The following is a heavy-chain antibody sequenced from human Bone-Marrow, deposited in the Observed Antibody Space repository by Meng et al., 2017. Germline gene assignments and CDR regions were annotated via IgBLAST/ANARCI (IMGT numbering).Heavy chain of an antibody. CDR1: GFTFSSYE. D-gene: IGHD3-10*01. Sequence: GESLKISCAASGFTFSSYEMNWVRQAPGKGLEWVSYISSSGSTIYYADSVKGRFTISRDNAKNSLYLQMNSLRAEDTAVYYCARGRCMGFGELSPPFDYWGQGTLVTVSS. J-gene: IGHJ4*02. V-gene: IGHV3-48*03. CDR3: ARGRCMGFGELSPPFDY. CDR2: ISSSGSTI.